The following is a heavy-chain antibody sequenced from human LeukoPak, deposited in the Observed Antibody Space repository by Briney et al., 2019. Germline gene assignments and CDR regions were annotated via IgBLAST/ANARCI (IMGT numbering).Heavy chain of an antibody. CDR3: ARGVVVAATPHAFDI. V-gene: IGHV1-46*01. CDR1: GYTFTSYY. J-gene: IGHJ3*02. Sequence: ASVKVSCKASGYTFTSYYMHWVRQAPGQGLEWTAIINPSGGSTSYAQTFQGRVTMTRDTSTSTVYIELSSLRSEDTAVYYCARGVVVAATPHAFDIWGQGTMVTVSS. D-gene: IGHD2-15*01. CDR2: INPSGGST.